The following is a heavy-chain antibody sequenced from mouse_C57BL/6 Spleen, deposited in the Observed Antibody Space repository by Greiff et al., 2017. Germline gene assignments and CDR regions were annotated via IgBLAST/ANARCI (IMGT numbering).Heavy chain of an antibody. CDR1: GYTFTSYW. J-gene: IGHJ2*01. CDR3: AREITAVFED. D-gene: IGHD1-1*01. V-gene: IGHV1-55*01. Sequence: QVQLQQPGAELVKPGASVKMSCKASGYTFTSYWITWVKQRPGQGLEWIGCIYPGSGSTNYTEKFKSKATLTVDTSSSTAYMQLSSLTSEDSAVYYCAREITAVFEDWGTGATLTASS. CDR2: IYPGSGST.